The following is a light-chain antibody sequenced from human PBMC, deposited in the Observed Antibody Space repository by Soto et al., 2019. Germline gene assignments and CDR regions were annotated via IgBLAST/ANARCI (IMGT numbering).Light chain of an antibody. CDR3: QQRSTWPPWT. V-gene: IGKV3-11*01. Sequence: EIVLTQSPATLSLSPGERATLSCRASQSVSNYLAWYQQKPGQAPRLLIYTVSNRATGIPDRFSGSGWGTDFSLTISNLEPEDFAVYYCQQRSTWPPWTFGQGTKVEIK. J-gene: IGKJ1*01. CDR1: QSVSNY. CDR2: TVS.